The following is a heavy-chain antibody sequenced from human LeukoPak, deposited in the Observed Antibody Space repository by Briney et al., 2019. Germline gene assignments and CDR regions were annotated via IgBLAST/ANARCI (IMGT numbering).Heavy chain of an antibody. J-gene: IGHJ3*02. D-gene: IGHD3-22*01. CDR2: ISAYNGNT. V-gene: IGHV1-18*01. Sequence: ASVKVSCKASGYTFTSYGISWVRQAPGQGLEWMGWISAYNGNTNYAQKFQGRVTMTRDTSISTAFMELSRLRSDDTAVYYCARDMSYYDSSGYYYVLAAFDIWGQGTMVTVSS. CDR1: GYTFTSYG. CDR3: ARDMSYYDSSGYYYVLAAFDI.